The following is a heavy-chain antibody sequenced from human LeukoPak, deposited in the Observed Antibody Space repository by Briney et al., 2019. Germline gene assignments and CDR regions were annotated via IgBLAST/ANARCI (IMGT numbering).Heavy chain of an antibody. CDR3: AKDRWARGDQVSTADSVHY. CDR2: ISGSGGST. V-gene: IGHV3-23*01. D-gene: IGHD5/OR15-5a*01. J-gene: IGHJ4*02. Sequence: GGSLRLSCAASGFTFNNYAMNWVRQAPGKGLEWVSGISGSGGSTYYADSVKGRFTISRDNSKNTLYLQMNNLRAEDTALYYCAKDRWARGDQVSTADSVHYWGQGTLVTVSS. CDR1: GFTFNNYA.